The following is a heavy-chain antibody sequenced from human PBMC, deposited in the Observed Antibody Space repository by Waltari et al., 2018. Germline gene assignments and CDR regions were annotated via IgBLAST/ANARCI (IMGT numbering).Heavy chain of an antibody. CDR3: VRDQAQFCSDTTGYSGWFAP. CDR1: GGSINRSY. Sequence: QVQLQESGPGLVKPSETLSLTCTVSGGSINRSYRSWIRRPAGKGMEGIGRWYTIGRTKYNPPLASRVSRSADTSKNRFSLSLQSVTAADMATYYCVRDQAQFCSDTTGYSGWFAPWGPGILVTVSS. J-gene: IGHJ5*02. V-gene: IGHV4-4*07. D-gene: IGHD3-3*01. CDR2: WYTIGRT.